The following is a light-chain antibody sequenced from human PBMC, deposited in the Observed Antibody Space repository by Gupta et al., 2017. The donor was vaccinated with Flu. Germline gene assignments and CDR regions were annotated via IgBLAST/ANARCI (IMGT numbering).Light chain of an antibody. CDR3: HQYNKWPLYS. CDR1: QSVSTK. V-gene: IGKV3-15*01. CDR2: GAS. J-gene: IGKJ2*03. Sequence: EIVMTQSPATLSVSPGERATLSCRANQSVSTKLAWYQQKLGQAPRLLIYGASTRATGIPARFSGSGSGTEFTLTICSLQSEDFAVYYCHQYNKWPLYSFGQGTKLEMK.